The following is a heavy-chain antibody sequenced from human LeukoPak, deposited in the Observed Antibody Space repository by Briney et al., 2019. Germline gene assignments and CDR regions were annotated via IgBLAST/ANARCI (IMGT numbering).Heavy chain of an antibody. CDR1: GFTFDDYA. J-gene: IGHJ3*02. CDR2: VVWNSVKV. V-gene: IGHV3-9*03. D-gene: IGHD1-26*01. CDR3: VKDMSGSNDAFDI. Sequence: PGGSMRLSCVASGFTFDDYAMHWVRLPPGKGLEWVARVVWNSVKVDYADSVKGRFTIARDNAKNSLFLQMNSLRTEDMALYYCVKDMSGSNDAFDIWGQGTMVTVSS.